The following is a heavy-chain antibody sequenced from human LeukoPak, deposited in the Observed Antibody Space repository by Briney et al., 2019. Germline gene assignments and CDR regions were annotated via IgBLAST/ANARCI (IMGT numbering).Heavy chain of an antibody. CDR3: AKGSGDTYYCPLGANDY. CDR2: ISGSGGST. Sequence: GGSLRLSCAASGFTFSSYGMSWVRQAPGKGLEWVSAISGSGGSTYYADSVKGRFTISRDNSKNTLYLQMNSLRAEDTAVYYCAKGSGDTYYCPLGANDYWGQGTLVTVSS. V-gene: IGHV3-23*01. J-gene: IGHJ4*02. CDR1: GFTFSSYG. D-gene: IGHD3-10*01.